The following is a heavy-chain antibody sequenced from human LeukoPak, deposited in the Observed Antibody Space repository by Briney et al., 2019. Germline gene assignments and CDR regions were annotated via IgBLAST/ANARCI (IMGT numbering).Heavy chain of an antibody. V-gene: IGHV4-61*02. CDR1: GGSISSGSYY. J-gene: IGHJ5*02. Sequence: SQTLSLTCTVSGGSISSGSYYWSWIRQPAGKGLEWIGRIYTSGSTNYNPSLKSRVTISVDTSKNQFSLKLSSVTAADTAVYYCARRYVWFDPWGQGTLVTVSS. CDR2: IYTSGST. CDR3: ARRYVWFDP. D-gene: IGHD5-12*01.